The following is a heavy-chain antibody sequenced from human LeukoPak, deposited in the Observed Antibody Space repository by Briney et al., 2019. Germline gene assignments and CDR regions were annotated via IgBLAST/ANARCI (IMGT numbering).Heavy chain of an antibody. V-gene: IGHV3-66*01. D-gene: IGHD3-16*01. CDR1: GFTVSSNY. J-gene: IGHJ4*02. CDR2: IYAGGYT. CDR3: ARNGPGGYYFDF. Sequence: PGRSLRLSCAASGFTVSSNYMSWVRQAPGKGLEWVSIIYAGGYTYYADSVKDRFTISSDNSKDSLYLQMNSRADEDTAVYYCARNGPGGYYFDFWGQGTLVTVSS.